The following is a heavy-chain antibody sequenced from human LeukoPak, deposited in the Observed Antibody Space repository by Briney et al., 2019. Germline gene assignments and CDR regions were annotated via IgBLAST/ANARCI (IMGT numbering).Heavy chain of an antibody. CDR1: GGSISSHY. Sequence: SETLSLTCSVSGGSISSHYWSWVRQPPGKGLEWIGYIYYSGSTKYNPSLKSRVTISVDTSKNQFSLKLSPVTAADTAVYYCARGGTTVTPGLLWFDPWGQGTLVTVSS. CDR3: ARGGTTVTPGLLWFDP. D-gene: IGHD4-17*01. J-gene: IGHJ5*02. CDR2: IYYSGST. V-gene: IGHV4-59*11.